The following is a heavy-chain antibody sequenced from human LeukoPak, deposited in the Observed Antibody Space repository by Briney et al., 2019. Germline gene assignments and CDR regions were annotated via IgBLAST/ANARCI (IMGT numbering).Heavy chain of an antibody. D-gene: IGHD2-15*01. CDR1: GYTFTSYG. CDR2: ISAYNGNT. CDR3: ARGLGYCSGGSCYSPWFDP. J-gene: IGHJ5*02. Sequence: ASVKVSCKASGYTFTSYGISWVRRAPGQGLEWMGWISAYNGNTNYAQKLQGRVTMTTDTSTSTAYMELRRLRSDDTAVYYCARGLGYCSGGSCYSPWFDPWGQGTLVTVSS. V-gene: IGHV1-18*01.